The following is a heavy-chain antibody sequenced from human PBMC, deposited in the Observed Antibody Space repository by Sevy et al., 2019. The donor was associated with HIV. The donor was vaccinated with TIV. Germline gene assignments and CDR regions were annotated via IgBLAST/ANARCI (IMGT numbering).Heavy chain of an antibody. V-gene: IGHV3-30*04. CDR2: ISYDGSNK. CDR1: GFTFSSYA. J-gene: IGHJ4*02. D-gene: IGHD1-26*01. Sequence: GGSLRLSCAASGFTFSSYAMHWVRQAPGKGLEWVAVISYDGSNKYYADSVKGRFTISRDNSKNTLYLQMNSLRAEDTAVYYCAREAYYDLYFDYWGQGTLVTVSS. CDR3: AREAYYDLYFDY.